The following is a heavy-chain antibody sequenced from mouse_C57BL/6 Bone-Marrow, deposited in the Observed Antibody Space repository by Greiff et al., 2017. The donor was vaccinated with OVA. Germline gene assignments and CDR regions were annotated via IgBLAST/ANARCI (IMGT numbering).Heavy chain of an antibody. CDR1: GFTFSSYA. CDR3: AREGYDYPY. D-gene: IGHD2-4*01. Sequence: EVHLVESGGGLVKPGGSLKLSCAASGFTFSSYAMSWVRQTPEKRLEWVATISDGGSYTYYPDNVKGRFTISRDNAKNNLYLQMSHLKSEDTAMYYCAREGYDYPYWGQGTTLTVSS. V-gene: IGHV5-4*01. J-gene: IGHJ2*01. CDR2: ISDGGSYT.